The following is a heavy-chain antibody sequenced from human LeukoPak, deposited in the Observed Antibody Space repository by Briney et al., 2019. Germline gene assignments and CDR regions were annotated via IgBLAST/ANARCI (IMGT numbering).Heavy chain of an antibody. CDR2: INPNNGDT. CDR3: ARGLRVIPVVPPALPFDY. Sequence: ASLKVSCTTSGYTFPGYYIHWVRQAPGQGLEWMGWINPNNGDTAYAQRFRGRVTMTRDTSSITAYMVLNSLKSDDTAVYYCARGLRVIPVVPPALPFDYWGQGTLVTVPS. V-gene: IGHV1-2*02. D-gene: IGHD2-2*01. CDR1: GYTFPGYY. J-gene: IGHJ4*02.